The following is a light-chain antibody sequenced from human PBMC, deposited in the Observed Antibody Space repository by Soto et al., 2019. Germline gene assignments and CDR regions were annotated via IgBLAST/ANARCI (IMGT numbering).Light chain of an antibody. V-gene: IGKV1-5*01. Sequence: DIQMTQSPSTLSASVGDRVTITCRASQSISNWLAWYQQKPGKAPKLLIYAASSLEGGVPSRFSGSGSGTEFTLTRSSLQPDDFANYYCQQYYSYWTFGQGTKVEIK. CDR3: QQYYSYWT. CDR1: QSISNW. J-gene: IGKJ1*01. CDR2: AAS.